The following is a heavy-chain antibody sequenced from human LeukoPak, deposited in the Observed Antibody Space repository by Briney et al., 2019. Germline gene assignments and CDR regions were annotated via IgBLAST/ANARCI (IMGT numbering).Heavy chain of an antibody. V-gene: IGHV4-59*01. CDR3: ARESVPYVWGGYPLGDVDY. CDR1: GGSISSYY. D-gene: IGHD3-16*02. J-gene: IGHJ4*02. CDR2: IYYSGST. Sequence: PSETLSLTCTVSGGSISSYYWSWIRQPPGKGLEWIGYIYYSGSTNYNPSLKSRVTISLDTSKNQFSLKLSSVTAADTAVYYCARESVPYVWGGYPLGDVDYWGQGTLVTVSS.